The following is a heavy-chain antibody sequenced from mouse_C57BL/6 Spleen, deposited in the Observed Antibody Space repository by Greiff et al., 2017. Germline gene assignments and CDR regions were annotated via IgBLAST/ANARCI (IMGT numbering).Heavy chain of an antibody. CDR3: ARRDGNYRFAY. J-gene: IGHJ3*01. Sequence: EVLLVESGPELVKPGASVKISCKASGYSFTGYYMNWVKQSPEKGLEWIGEINPSTGGTTYNEKFKAKATLTVDKSSSTAYMQLKSLTSEDSAVYYCARRDGNYRFAYWGQGTLVTVSA. V-gene: IGHV1-42*01. CDR1: GYSFTGYY. D-gene: IGHD2-1*01. CDR2: INPSTGGT.